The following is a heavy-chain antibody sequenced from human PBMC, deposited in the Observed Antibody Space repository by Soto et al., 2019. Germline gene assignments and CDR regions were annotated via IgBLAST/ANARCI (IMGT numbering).Heavy chain of an antibody. Sequence: PSETLSLTCTVSGGSISSGGYYWSWIRQHPGKGLEWIGYIYYSGSTYYNPSLKSRVTISVDTSKNQFSLKLSSVTAADTAVYYYARDTPRGYSYGSFDYWGQGTLVTVSS. CDR1: GGSISSGGYY. D-gene: IGHD5-18*01. V-gene: IGHV4-31*03. CDR2: IYYSGST. J-gene: IGHJ4*02. CDR3: ARDTPRGYSYGSFDY.